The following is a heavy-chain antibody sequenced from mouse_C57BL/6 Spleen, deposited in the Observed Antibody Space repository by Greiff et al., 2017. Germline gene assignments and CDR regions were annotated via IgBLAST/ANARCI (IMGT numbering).Heavy chain of an antibody. CDR3: AIFPITTVVAIGD. J-gene: IGHJ2*01. CDR1: GYTFTSYW. D-gene: IGHD1-1*01. V-gene: IGHV1-74*01. CDR2: IHPSDSDT. Sequence: VQLQQPGAELVKPGASVKVSCKASGYTFTSYWMHWVKQRPGQGLEWIGRIHPSDSDTNNNQKFKGKATLTVDKSSSTTYMQLSSLTSEDSAVYYCAIFPITTVVAIGDWGQGTTLTVSS.